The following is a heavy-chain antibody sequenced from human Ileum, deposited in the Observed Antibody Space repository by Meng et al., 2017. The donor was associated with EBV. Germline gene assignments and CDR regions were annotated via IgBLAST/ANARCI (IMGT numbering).Heavy chain of an antibody. CDR1: GGFFSGYY. CDR3: AREARSSGYHPGIGP. CDR2: INHSGST. D-gene: IGHD3-22*01. J-gene: IGHJ5*02. V-gene: IGHV4-34*01. Sequence: GHLHRWGAALLKPSETLSLTCAVYGGFFSGYYWSWIRQSPGKGLEWIGEINHSGSTNYNPSLKSRVTISVDTSKNQFSLKLTSVTAADTAVYYCAREARSSGYHPGIGPWGQGTLVTASS.